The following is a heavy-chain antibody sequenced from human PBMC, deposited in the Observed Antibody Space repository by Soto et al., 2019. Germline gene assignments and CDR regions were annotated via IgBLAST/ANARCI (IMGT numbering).Heavy chain of an antibody. CDR1: GGTFNYYA. Sequence: QVQLVQSGAEMKQPGSSVKVSCKASGGTFNYYALSWVRQASGQGLEWMGGIIPIFETTHYAQKFQGRVTITADESTSTAYMALSSLRSEDTAVYYWARGHRAHYYDTTGYYFDYWGQGTLVAVSS. CDR2: IIPIFETT. V-gene: IGHV1-69*01. D-gene: IGHD3-22*01. J-gene: IGHJ4*02. CDR3: ARGHRAHYYDTTGYYFDY.